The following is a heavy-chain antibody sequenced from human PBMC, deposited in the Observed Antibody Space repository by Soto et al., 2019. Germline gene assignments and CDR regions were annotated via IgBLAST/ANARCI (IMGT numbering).Heavy chain of an antibody. J-gene: IGHJ6*02. CDR3: ARDCARADIHGMDV. CDR1: GYTLLSYS. V-gene: IGHV1-18*04. Sequence: QAQLVQSGSEVKRSGASVKVSCKASGYTLLSYSITWVRQAPGQGLEWIGWIDSYTGNTNYEQKFQGRGTMTTNSPTSTAYMELSGMRSDDSAIYYCARDCARADIHGMDVWGQGATVIVS. CDR2: IDSYTGNT.